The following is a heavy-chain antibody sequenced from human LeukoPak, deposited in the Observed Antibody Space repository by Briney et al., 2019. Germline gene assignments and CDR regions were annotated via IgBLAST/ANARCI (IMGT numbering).Heavy chain of an antibody. CDR2: ISSSGSTI. V-gene: IGHV3-48*03. J-gene: IGHJ5*02. D-gene: IGHD6-19*01. CDR1: GFTFSSYE. Sequence: PGGSLRLSCAASGFTFSSYEMNWVRQAPGKGLEWVSYISSSGSTIYYADSVKGRFTISRDNAKNSLYLQVNSLRAEDTAVYYCASGLWAGRSWGQGTLVTVSS. CDR3: ASGLWAGRS.